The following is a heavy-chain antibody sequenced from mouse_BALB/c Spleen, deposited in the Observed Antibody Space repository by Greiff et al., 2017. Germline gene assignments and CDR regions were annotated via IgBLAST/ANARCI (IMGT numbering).Heavy chain of an antibody. D-gene: IGHD1-1*02. J-gene: IGHJ4*01. Sequence: EVKLQESGPGLVKPSQSLSLTCTVTGYSITSDYAWNWIRQFPGNKLEWMGYISYSGSTSYNPSLKSRISITRDTSKNQFFLQLNSVTTEDTATYYCAGRPGIYGAMDDWGQGTSVTVSS. V-gene: IGHV3-2*02. CDR1: GYSITSDYA. CDR2: ISYSGST. CDR3: AGRPGIYGAMDD.